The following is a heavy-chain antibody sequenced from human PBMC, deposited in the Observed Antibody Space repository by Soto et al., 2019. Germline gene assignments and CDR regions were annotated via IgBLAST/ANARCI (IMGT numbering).Heavy chain of an antibody. D-gene: IGHD3-10*01. CDR1: GFTCISYW. Sequence: GGSQRLSCAASGFTCISYWMIWVRQATGKGLEWVANIKQDGSEKYYVDSVKGRFTISRDNAKNSLYLQMNSLRAEDTAVYYCARVPITMVRGVIFFDYWGQGTLVTVSS. CDR2: IKQDGSEK. J-gene: IGHJ4*02. CDR3: ARVPITMVRGVIFFDY. V-gene: IGHV3-7*01.